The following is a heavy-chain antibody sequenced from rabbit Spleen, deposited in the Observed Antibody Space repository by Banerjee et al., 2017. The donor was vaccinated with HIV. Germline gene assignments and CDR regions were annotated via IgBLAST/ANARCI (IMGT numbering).Heavy chain of an antibody. CDR1: GFSFNYNDY. Sequence: QSLEESGGGLVKPEGSLTLTCKASGFSFNYNDYMCWVRQAPGRGLEWIACINTATAKAVYANWAKGRVTISKTSSTTVPLQMTSLTAADTATYFCARDLVAVIGWNFNLWGPGTLVTVS. CDR3: ARDLVAVIGWNFNL. D-gene: IGHD1-1*01. CDR2: INTATAKA. J-gene: IGHJ4*01. V-gene: IGHV1S40*01.